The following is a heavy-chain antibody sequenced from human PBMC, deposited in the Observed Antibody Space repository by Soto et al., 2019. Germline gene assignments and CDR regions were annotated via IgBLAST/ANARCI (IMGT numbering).Heavy chain of an antibody. D-gene: IGHD5-18*01. Sequence: EVQLVESGGGLVKPGGSLRLSCAASGFTFSSYSMNWVRQAPGKGLEWVSSISSSRSYIYYADSVKGRFTISRDNAKNSLYLQMNSLRAEDTAVYYCARDARSMVTARVNFDYWGQGTLVTVSS. CDR2: ISSSRSYI. CDR3: ARDARSMVTARVNFDY. CDR1: GFTFSSYS. V-gene: IGHV3-21*01. J-gene: IGHJ4*02.